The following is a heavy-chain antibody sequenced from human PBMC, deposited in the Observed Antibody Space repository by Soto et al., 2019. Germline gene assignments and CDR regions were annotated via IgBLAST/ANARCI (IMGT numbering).Heavy chain of an antibody. Sequence: QVQLQESGPGLVKPSETLSLTCTVSGGSISSYYWSWIRQPPGKGLEWIGYIYYSGSTNYNPSLKRRVTISVDTSKNQFSLKLSSVTAADTAVYYCARDRRGYRYGYFSYSYFDYWGQGTLVTVSS. CDR2: IYYSGST. CDR3: ARDRRGYRYGYFSYSYFDY. V-gene: IGHV4-59*01. CDR1: GGSISSYY. D-gene: IGHD5-18*01. J-gene: IGHJ4*02.